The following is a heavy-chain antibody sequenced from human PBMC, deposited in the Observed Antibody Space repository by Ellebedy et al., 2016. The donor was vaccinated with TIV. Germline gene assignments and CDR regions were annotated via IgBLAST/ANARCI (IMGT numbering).Heavy chain of an antibody. V-gene: IGHV1-46*01. CDR3: ARVEGGDIAAAGTRYYYYGMDV. Sequence: ASVKVSCXASGYTFTSYYMHWVRQAPGQGLEWMGIINPSGGSTSYAQKFQGRVTMTRDTSTSTVYMELSSLRSEDTAVYYCARVEGGDIAAAGTRYYYYGMDVWGQGTTVTVSS. CDR2: INPSGGST. D-gene: IGHD6-13*01. CDR1: GYTFTSYY. J-gene: IGHJ6*02.